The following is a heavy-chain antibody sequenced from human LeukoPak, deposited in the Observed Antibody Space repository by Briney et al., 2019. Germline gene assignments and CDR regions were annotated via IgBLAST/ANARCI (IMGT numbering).Heavy chain of an antibody. D-gene: IGHD2-2*01. J-gene: IGHJ4*02. V-gene: IGHV1-46*01. Sequence: ASVKVSCKASGYTFTNYYIHWVRQAPGQGLEWMGTINPTGDSTTYAQKFQGRVTMTRDTSTNTVYMELSSLRSDDTAVYYCARHPSPQLHHFDYWGQGTLVTVSS. CDR3: ARHPSPQLHHFDY. CDR2: INPTGDST. CDR1: GYTFTNYY.